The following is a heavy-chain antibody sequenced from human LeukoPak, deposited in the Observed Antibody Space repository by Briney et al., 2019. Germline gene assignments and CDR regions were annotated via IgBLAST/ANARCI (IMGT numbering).Heavy chain of an antibody. CDR3: ARGPDTAMGFDY. CDR1: GYTFTSYD. CDR2: MNPNGGNT. J-gene: IGHJ4*02. V-gene: IGHV1-8*03. Sequence: ASVKVSCKASGYTFTSYDINWVRQATGQGLEWMGWMNPNGGNTGYAQKFQGRVTITRNTSMSTAYMELSSLRSEDTAVYYCARGPDTAMGFDYRGQGTLVTVSS. D-gene: IGHD5-18*01.